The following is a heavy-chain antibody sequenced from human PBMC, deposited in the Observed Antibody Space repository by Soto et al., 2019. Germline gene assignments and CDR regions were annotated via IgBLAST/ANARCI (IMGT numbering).Heavy chain of an antibody. Sequence: PRESLKVPLKGSGYSFTRYLISWGRQIPRKSPEGVGGVDTPDSYTNYSPSFQGHVTISDDKSISTAYLQWSSLKASDTAMYYCARVGYCTNGVCYGWRHYYYYGMHVWGQGTTVTVSS. CDR2: VDTPDSYT. D-gene: IGHD2-8*01. J-gene: IGHJ6*02. CDR1: GYSFTRYL. V-gene: IGHV5-10-1*01. CDR3: ARVGYCTNGVCYGWRHYYYYGMHV.